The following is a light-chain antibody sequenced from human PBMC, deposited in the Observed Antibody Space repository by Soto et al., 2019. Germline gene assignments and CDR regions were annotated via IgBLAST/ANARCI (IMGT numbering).Light chain of an antibody. J-gene: IGLJ2*01. V-gene: IGLV3-1*01. CDR2: QDT. CDR3: QAWDSSTVV. CDR1: KLGDKY. Sequence: SYELTQPPSVSVSPGRTAIITCSGEKLGDKYACWYQQKPGQSPVLPIYQDTKRPSGIPGRFSGSNSGDTATLTISGTQAMDEADYYCQAWDSSTVVFGGGTKLTVL.